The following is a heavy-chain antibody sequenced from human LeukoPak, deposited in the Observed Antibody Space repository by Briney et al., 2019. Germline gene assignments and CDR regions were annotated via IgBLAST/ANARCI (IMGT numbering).Heavy chain of an antibody. V-gene: IGHV3-9*01. Sequence: GGSLRLSCAASGFTFDDYAMHWVRQAPGKGLEWVSGISWNSGSMGYADSVKGRFTISRDNAKKSLYLQMNSLRPEDTALYYCVTRRVGWYFDDWGQGTLVTVSS. CDR2: ISWNSGSM. CDR3: VTRRVGWYFDD. CDR1: GFTFDDYA. D-gene: IGHD3-10*01. J-gene: IGHJ4*02.